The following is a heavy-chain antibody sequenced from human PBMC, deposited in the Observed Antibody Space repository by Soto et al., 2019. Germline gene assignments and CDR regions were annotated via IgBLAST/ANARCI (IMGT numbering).Heavy chain of an antibody. CDR1: GGSISSSY. V-gene: IGHV4-59*08. CDR3: ASLNFDILTAYYAFDI. CDR2: INYSGST. D-gene: IGHD3-9*01. Sequence: PSETLSLTCTVSGGSISSSYWSWIRQPPGKGLEYIAYINYSGSTNYNPSLKSRVTISVDTSKNQFSLKLSSVTAADTAVYYCASLNFDILTAYYAFDIWGQGTMVTVSS. J-gene: IGHJ3*02.